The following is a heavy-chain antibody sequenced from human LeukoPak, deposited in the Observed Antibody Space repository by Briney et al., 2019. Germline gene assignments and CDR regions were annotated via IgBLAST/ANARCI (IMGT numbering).Heavy chain of an antibody. J-gene: IGHJ4*02. D-gene: IGHD6-13*01. CDR2: IKEDGSEK. CDR1: GFTFRGYW. CDR3: TRGDSSTKIDY. V-gene: IGHV3-7*01. Sequence: GGSLRLSCAASGFTFRGYWMSWVRQAPGKGLEWVANIKEDGSEKYYVDSVKGRFTISRDNAKNSLNLQMDSLRVKDTDVYYCTRGDSSTKIDYWGQGTLVTVSS.